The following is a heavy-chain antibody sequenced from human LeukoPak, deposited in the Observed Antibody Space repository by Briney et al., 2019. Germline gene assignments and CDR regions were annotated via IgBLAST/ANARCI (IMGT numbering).Heavy chain of an antibody. CDR1: GFTFSSYS. J-gene: IGHJ3*02. Sequence: GGSLRLSCAASGFTFSSYSMNWVRQAPGKGLEWVSYISSSSSTIYYADSVKGRFTISRDNAKNSLYLQMNSLRAEDTAVYYCARDYDFWSGDAFDIWGQGTMVTVSS. V-gene: IGHV3-48*04. CDR2: ISSSSSTI. CDR3: ARDYDFWSGDAFDI. D-gene: IGHD3-3*01.